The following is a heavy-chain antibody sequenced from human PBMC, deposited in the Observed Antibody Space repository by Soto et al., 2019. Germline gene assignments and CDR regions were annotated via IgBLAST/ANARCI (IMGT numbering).Heavy chain of an antibody. V-gene: IGHV3-23*01. Sequence: GGSLRLSCAASGVTFSSYAMSWVRQAPGKGLEWVSAISGSGGSTYYADSVKGRFTISRDNSKNTLYLQMNSLRAEDTAVYYCAKMSLGLIDRYFDSWGQGTLVTVSS. J-gene: IGHJ4*02. CDR2: ISGSGGST. CDR1: GVTFSSYA. CDR3: AKMSLGLIDRYFDS. D-gene: IGHD1-26*01.